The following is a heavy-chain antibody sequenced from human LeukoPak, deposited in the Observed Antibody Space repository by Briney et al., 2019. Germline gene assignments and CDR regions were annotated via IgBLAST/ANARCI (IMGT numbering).Heavy chain of an antibody. CDR1: GFTFSSYA. CDR3: ARGYSSSLDY. V-gene: IGHV3-30-3*01. Sequence: GGSLRLSCAASGFTFSSYAMHWVRQAPGKGLEWVALISYDGSNKYYADSVKGRFTISRDNSKITLYLQMNSLRAEDTAVYYCARGYSSSLDYWGQGTLVTVSS. D-gene: IGHD6-13*01. J-gene: IGHJ4*02. CDR2: ISYDGSNK.